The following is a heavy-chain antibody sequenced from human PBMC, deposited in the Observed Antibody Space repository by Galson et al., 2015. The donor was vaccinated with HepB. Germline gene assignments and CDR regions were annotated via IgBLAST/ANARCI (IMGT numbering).Heavy chain of an antibody. Sequence: SLRLSCAASGFTFSTYAMSWIRQAPGQGLEWVSSISDSGVNTYYADSVKGRFTISRDNSKNTLYLQMNSLRAEDTAVYYCAGDSPSILWWNYWGQGTLVTVSS. D-gene: IGHD2-21*01. V-gene: IGHV3-23*01. CDR2: ISDSGVNT. CDR3: AGDSPSILWWNY. J-gene: IGHJ4*02. CDR1: GFTFSTYA.